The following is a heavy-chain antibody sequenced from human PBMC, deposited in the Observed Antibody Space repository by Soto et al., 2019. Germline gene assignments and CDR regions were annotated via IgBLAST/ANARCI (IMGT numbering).Heavy chain of an antibody. CDR3: AKDRGGFTSGWEFFDF. CDR1: GVAFSFYS. V-gene: IGHV3-23*01. Sequence: EVVLLESGGGLVQPGGSPRLSCEVSGVAFSFYSMSWVRQAPGKGLEWVASIRGNGGTTYYAASGKGRFTFSRDNSKNTVYLQMNSLRGEDTAVYYCAKDRGGFTSGWEFFDFWGQGTLVTVSS. D-gene: IGHD6-19*01. J-gene: IGHJ4*02. CDR2: IRGNGGTT.